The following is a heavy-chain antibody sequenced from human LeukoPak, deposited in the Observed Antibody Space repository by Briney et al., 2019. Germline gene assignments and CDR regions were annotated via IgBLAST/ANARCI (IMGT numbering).Heavy chain of an antibody. CDR2: IYYSGGT. Sequence: SETLSLTCTVSGGSISSYYWSWIRQPPGKGLEWVGYIYYSGGTNYNPSLKSRVTISVDTSKNQFSLKLSSVTAADTAVYYCARAADSSGWTDYWGQGALVTVSS. J-gene: IGHJ4*02. V-gene: IGHV4-59*01. CDR3: ARAADSSGWTDY. D-gene: IGHD6-19*01. CDR1: GGSISSYY.